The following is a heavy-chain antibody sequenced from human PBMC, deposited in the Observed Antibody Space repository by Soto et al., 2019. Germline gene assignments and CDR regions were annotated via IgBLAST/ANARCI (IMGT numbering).Heavy chain of an antibody. D-gene: IGHD2-15*01. J-gene: IGHJ3*01. V-gene: IGHV6-1*01. CDR3: AGAAVAFDALEL. CDR2: TYLRSKWYN. Sequence: QIQLQQSGPGLVKPSQTLSLTCVISGDSVSTNSATWNWIRQSPSRGLEWLGRTYLRSKWYNEDAVSVKSGIATRPDTSTYLFSLQVSSVTPEDTAVDCCAGAAVAFDALELWGQGTVVTVSS. CDR1: GDSVSTNSAT.